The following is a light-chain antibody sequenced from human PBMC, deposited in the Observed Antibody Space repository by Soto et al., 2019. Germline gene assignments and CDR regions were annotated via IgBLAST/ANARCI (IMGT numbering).Light chain of an antibody. V-gene: IGLV2-8*01. CDR2: EVN. CDR1: SSDVCAYNY. Sequence: QSALTQPPSASGSPGQSVTISCTGTSSDVCAYNYVSWYQQYPGKAPKLMIYEVNKRPSGVPDRFSGSKSGKTASLTVSGLQAEDEGDYHCPLNAGSNIWVFGGGTKVTVL. J-gene: IGLJ3*02. CDR3: PLNAGSNIWV.